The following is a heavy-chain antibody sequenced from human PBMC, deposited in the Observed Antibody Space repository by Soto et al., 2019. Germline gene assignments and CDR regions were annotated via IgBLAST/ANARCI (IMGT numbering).Heavy chain of an antibody. J-gene: IGHJ4*02. CDR3: ARVPTGKYGVWNY. V-gene: IGHV3-74*01. CDR2: INPGGSIT. Sequence: EEQLVESGGGLVQPGGSLRLSCAASGFTFSSYWMHWVRQAPGKGLVWVSRINPGGSITAYADSVKGRFTISRDNAKNTLYLQMNRLRSDDTAVYYCARVPTGKYGVWNYWGQGTLVTVSS. D-gene: IGHD2-8*02. CDR1: GFTFSSYW.